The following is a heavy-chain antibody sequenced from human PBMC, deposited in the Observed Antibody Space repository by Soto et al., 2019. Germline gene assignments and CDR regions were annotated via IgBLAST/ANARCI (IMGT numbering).Heavy chain of an antibody. CDR1: GFPFSSYS. CDR3: TRRTGTTYAT. CDR2: ITSSGFDI. J-gene: IGHJ5*02. Sequence: EVQLVASGGGLVKPGGSLRLSCAASGFPFSSYSLSWVRQAPGKGLEWVSSITSSGFDIYYADSVTGRFSISRDTAKNALYLQMNSLRADDTAVYFCTRRTGTTYATWGQGTLFTVSS. D-gene: IGHD1-1*01. V-gene: IGHV3-21*06.